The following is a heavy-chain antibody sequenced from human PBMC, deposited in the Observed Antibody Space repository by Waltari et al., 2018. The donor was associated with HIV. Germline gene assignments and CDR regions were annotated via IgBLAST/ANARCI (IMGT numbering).Heavy chain of an antibody. V-gene: IGHV7-4-1*01. CDR3: AEGYGAFDFDY. Sequence: QAQLQPSPSKIKKPGTSVKLSCNSSDNAFSGSVINWVRQAPGHGLEWIGLIDTKTGSPTYAQVFSGLLILSLDTSVTTSYLQIRALKTNDTATYYCAEGYGAFDFDYWGQGTLITVSP. D-gene: IGHD2-15*01. CDR2: IDTKTGSP. CDR1: DNAFSGSV. J-gene: IGHJ4*02.